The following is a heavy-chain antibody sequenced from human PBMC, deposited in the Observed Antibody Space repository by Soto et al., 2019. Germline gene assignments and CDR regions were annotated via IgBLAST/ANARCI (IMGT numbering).Heavy chain of an antibody. CDR1: GFTFSDHY. V-gene: IGHV3-72*01. D-gene: IGHD2-21*01. J-gene: IGHJ4*02. CDR2: TRNQANSYTT. CDR3: VSTSWPEAWWGGESPGGYF. Sequence: EVQLVESGGGLVQPGGSLRLSCAASGFTFSDHYMDWVRQAPGKGLEWVGRTRNQANSYTTEYAASVQGRFTISRDDSKNSLYLQMNSLKIEDTAMYYCVSTSWPEAWWGGESPGGYFWGRGTLVTVSS.